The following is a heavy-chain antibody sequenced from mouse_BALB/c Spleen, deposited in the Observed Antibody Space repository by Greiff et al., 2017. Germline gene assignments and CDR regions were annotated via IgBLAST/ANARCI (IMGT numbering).Heavy chain of an antibody. J-gene: IGHJ4*01. D-gene: IGHD2-1*01. CDR3: ARGTYGNYGAMDY. CDR1: GFTFSSYT. V-gene: IGHV5-6-4*01. Sequence: EVQRVESGGGLVKPGGSLKLSCAASGFTFSSYTMSWVRQTPEKRLEWVATISSGGSYTYYPDSVKGRFTISRDNAKNTLYLQMSSLKSEDTAMYYCARGTYGNYGAMDYWGQGTSVTVSS. CDR2: ISSGGSYT.